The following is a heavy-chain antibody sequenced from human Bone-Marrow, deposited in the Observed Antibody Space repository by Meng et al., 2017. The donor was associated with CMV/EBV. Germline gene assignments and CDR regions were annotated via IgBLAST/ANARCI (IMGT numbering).Heavy chain of an antibody. CDR2: MNPNSGNT. CDR1: GYRFTGYY. D-gene: IGHD5-24*01. CDR3: ARDGYNYGGADY. Sequence: ASVKVSCKASGYRFTGYYMHWVRQATGQGLEWMGWMNPNSGNTGYAQKFQGRVTITADKSTNTAYMELSSLRSEDTAVYYCARDGYNYGGADYWGQGTLVTVSS. V-gene: IGHV1-8*03. J-gene: IGHJ4*02.